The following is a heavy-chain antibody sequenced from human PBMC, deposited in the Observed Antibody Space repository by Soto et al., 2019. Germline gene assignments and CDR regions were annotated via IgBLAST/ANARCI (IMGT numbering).Heavy chain of an antibody. CDR1: GFTFGSYA. CDR2: ISGSGGST. Sequence: EVQLLESGGGLVQPGGSLRLSCAASGFTFGSYAMSWVRQAPGKGLEWVSAISGSGGSTYYADSVKGRFTISRDNSKNTLYLQMNSLRAEDTAVYYCAKNVWGITIFGGMDVWGQGTTVTVSS. J-gene: IGHJ6*02. D-gene: IGHD3-9*01. V-gene: IGHV3-23*01. CDR3: AKNVWGITIFGGMDV.